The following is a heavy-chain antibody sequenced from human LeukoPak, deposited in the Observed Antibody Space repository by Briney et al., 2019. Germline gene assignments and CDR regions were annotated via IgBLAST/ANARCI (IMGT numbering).Heavy chain of an antibody. Sequence: ASVKVSCKDSGYTFTSYDINWVRQATGQGLEWMGWMNPNSGNTGYAQKFQGRVTMTRNTSISTAYMELSSLRSEDTAVYYCARGEGVGPDRSFDYWGQGTLVTVSS. J-gene: IGHJ4*02. CDR2: MNPNSGNT. D-gene: IGHD1-26*01. CDR3: ARGEGVGPDRSFDY. CDR1: GYTFTSYD. V-gene: IGHV1-8*01.